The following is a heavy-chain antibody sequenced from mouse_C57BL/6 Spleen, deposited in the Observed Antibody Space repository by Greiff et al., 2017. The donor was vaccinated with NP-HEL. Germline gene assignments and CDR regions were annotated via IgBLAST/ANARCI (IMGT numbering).Heavy chain of an antibody. J-gene: IGHJ4*01. Sequence: QVQLQQPGAELVMPGASVKLSCKASGYTFTSYWMHWVKQRPGQGLEWIGEIDPSDSYTNYNQKFKGKSTLTVDKSSSTAYMQLSSLTSEDSAVYYCARANLNYWGQGTSVTVSS. CDR1: GYTFTSYW. V-gene: IGHV1-69*01. CDR2: IDPSDSYT. CDR3: ARANLNY.